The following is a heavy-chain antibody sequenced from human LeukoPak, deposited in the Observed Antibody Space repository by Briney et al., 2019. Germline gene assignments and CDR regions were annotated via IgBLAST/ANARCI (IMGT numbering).Heavy chain of an antibody. CDR1: GFTFSSYS. D-gene: IGHD3-10*01. J-gene: IGHJ4*02. V-gene: IGHV3-21*01. CDR3: ARERELLWFGESPSGQYYFDY. Sequence: GGSLRLSCAASGFTFSSYSMNWVRQAPGKGLEWVSSISSSSSYIYYADSVKGRFTISRDNAKNSLYLQMNSLRAEDTAVYYCARERELLWFGESPSGQYYFDYWGQGTLVTVSS. CDR2: ISSSSSYI.